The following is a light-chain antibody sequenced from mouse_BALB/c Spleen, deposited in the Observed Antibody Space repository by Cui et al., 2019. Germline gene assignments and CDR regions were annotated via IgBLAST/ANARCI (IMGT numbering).Light chain of an antibody. CDR1: QSLLYSNNQKNY. CDR3: QQFYSYPLT. Sequence: DIAMSQSPSSLAVSVGEKVTLNCKSSQSLLYSNNQKNYLAWYQQKPGQSPKLLIYWASTRESGVPDRFTGSGSGTDFTLTISSVKAEDLAVYYCQQFYSYPLTFGAGTKLGLK. V-gene: IGKV8-30*01. J-gene: IGKJ5*01. CDR2: WAS.